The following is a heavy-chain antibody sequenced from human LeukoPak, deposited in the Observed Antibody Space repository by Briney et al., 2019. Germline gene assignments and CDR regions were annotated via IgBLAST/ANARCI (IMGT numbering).Heavy chain of an antibody. V-gene: IGHV1-69*05. CDR1: GGTFSSYA. CDR3: ASCGIVRTNYYYYYMDV. D-gene: IGHD2/OR15-2a*01. Sequence: ASVKVSCKASGGTFSSYAISWVRQAPGQGLEWMGGIIPIFGTANYAQKFQGRVTITTDESTSTAYMELSSLRSEDTVVYYCASCGIVRTNYYYYYMDVWGKGTTVTVSS. CDR2: IIPIFGTA. J-gene: IGHJ6*03.